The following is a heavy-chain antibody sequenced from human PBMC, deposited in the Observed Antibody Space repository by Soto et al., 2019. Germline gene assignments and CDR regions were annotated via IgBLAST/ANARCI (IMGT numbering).Heavy chain of an antibody. J-gene: IGHJ5*02. D-gene: IGHD6-13*01. CDR1: GYTFTSYD. V-gene: IGHV1-8*01. CDR2: MNPNSGNT. Sequence: QVQLVQSGAEVKKPGASVKVSCKASGYTFTSYDINWVRQATGQGLEWMGWMNPNSGNTGYAQKFQGRVTMTRNTSIGTAYMELSSLRSEATAVYYCARERSAAGAGWFDPWGQGTLVTVSS. CDR3: ARERSAAGAGWFDP.